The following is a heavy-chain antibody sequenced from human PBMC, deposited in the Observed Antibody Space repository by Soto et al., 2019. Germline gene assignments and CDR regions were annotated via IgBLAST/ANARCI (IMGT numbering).Heavy chain of an antibody. Sequence: PGGSLRLSCADSGFTFSSYWMHWVRQAPGKGLVWVSRINSDGSSTSYADSVKGRFTISRDNAKNTLYLQMNSLRAEDTVVFFCARAITMVRGVTTVHFDYWGQGTLVTVSS. D-gene: IGHD3-10*01. CDR3: ARAITMVRGVTTVHFDY. CDR2: INSDGSST. V-gene: IGHV3-74*01. J-gene: IGHJ4*02. CDR1: GFTFSSYW.